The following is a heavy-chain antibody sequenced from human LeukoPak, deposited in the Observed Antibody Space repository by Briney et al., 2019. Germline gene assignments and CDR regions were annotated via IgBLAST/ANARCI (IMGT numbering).Heavy chain of an antibody. CDR1: GASISSYY. J-gene: IGHJ3*02. CDR2: IYYSGST. CDR3: ARGQYYYDSSDYLI. D-gene: IGHD3-22*01. Sequence: PSETLSLTCTVSGASISSYYWSWIRQPPGEGLEWIGYIYYSGSTNYNPSLKSRVTISVDTSKNQFSLKLSSVTAADTAVYYCARGQYYYDSSDYLIWGQGTMVTVSS. V-gene: IGHV4-59*01.